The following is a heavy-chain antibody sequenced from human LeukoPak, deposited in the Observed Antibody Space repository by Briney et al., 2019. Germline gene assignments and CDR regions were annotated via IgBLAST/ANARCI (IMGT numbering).Heavy chain of an antibody. J-gene: IGHJ4*02. CDR1: VYTFTSYG. V-gene: IGHV1-18*01. CDR3: ARDHSDYGGNSLDY. Sequence: ASVTVSCKASVYTFTSYGISWVRQAPGQGLEWMGWISAYNGNTNYAQKLQGRVTMTTDTSTSTAYMELRSLRSDDTAVYYCARDHSDYGGNSLDYWGQGTLVTVSS. CDR2: ISAYNGNT. D-gene: IGHD4-23*01.